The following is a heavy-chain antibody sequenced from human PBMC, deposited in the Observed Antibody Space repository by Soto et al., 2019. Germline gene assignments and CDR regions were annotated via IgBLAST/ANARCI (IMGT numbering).Heavy chain of an antibody. J-gene: IGHJ4*02. CDR1: GFTFSHNW. D-gene: IGHD6-13*01. V-gene: IGHV3-7*03. CDR3: ARAIAAAGLDS. CDR2: IKQDGSEK. Sequence: GGSLRLSCAASGFTFSHNWMSWVRQAPGKGLEWVANIKQDGSEKYYVDSVKGRFTVSRDNAKNSLYLQMNSLRVEDTAVYYCARAIAAAGLDSWGQGTLVTVSS.